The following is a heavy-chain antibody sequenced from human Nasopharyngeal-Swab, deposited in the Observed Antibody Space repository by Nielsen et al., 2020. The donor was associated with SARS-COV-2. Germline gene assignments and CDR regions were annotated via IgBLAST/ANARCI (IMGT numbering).Heavy chain of an antibody. CDR1: GFTFSSYW. V-gene: IGHV3-74*01. Sequence: GGSLRLSCAASGFTFSSYWMHWVRQAPGKGLVWVSRINSDGSSTSYADSVKGRFTISRDNAKNTLYLQMNSLRAEDTAVYYCVKEQVRVDCFDYWGQGTLVTVSS. J-gene: IGHJ4*02. D-gene: IGHD2-21*01. CDR3: VKEQVRVDCFDY. CDR2: INSDGSST.